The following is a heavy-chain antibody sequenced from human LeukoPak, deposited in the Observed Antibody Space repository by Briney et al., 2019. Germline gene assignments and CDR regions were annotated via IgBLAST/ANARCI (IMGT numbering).Heavy chain of an antibody. CDR3: GRINYNGDY. Sequence: PGGSLRLSCAASGFTLSSYWVRWVRQPPGKGLMWLSRTNEDGSYADYADSVKGRFTISRDNAKNTVYLQMNSLRTEDTAVYFCGRINYNGDYWGRGTLVTVSS. CDR1: GFTLSSYW. V-gene: IGHV3-74*01. CDR2: TNEDGSYA. D-gene: IGHD3-10*01. J-gene: IGHJ4*02.